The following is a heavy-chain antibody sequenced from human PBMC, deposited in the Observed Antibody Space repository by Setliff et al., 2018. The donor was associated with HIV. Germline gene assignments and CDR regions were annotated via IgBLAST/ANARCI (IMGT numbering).Heavy chain of an antibody. Sequence: SLRLSCAASGFTVSSNYMSWVRQAPGKGLEWVSVIYSGGNTYYADSVKGRFTISRDNAKNSLYLQMNSLRAEDTAVYYCARTQNYDYVWGSYRPFDYWGQGTLVTVSS. V-gene: IGHV3-66*01. CDR2: IYSGGNT. J-gene: IGHJ4*02. CDR3: ARTQNYDYVWGSYRPFDY. CDR1: GFTVSSNY. D-gene: IGHD3-16*02.